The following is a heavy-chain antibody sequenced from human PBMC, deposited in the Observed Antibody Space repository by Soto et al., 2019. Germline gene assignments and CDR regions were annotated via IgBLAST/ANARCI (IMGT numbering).Heavy chain of an antibody. D-gene: IGHD1-26*01. J-gene: IGHJ6*02. CDR3: ARGQWELLLNYYYGMDV. CDR2: ISYDGSNK. CDR1: GFTFSSYA. Sequence: QVQLVESGGGVVQPGRSLRFSCAASGFTFSSYAMHWVRQAPGKGLEWVAVISYDGSNKYYVDSVKGRFTFSRDNSKNTLYLQMNSLRAEDTAVYYCARGQWELLLNYYYGMDVWGQGTTVTVSS. V-gene: IGHV3-30-3*01.